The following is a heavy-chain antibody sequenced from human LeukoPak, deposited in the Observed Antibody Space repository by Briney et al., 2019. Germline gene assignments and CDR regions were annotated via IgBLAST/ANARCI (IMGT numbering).Heavy chain of an antibody. V-gene: IGHV3-74*03. Sequence: PGGSLRLSCVTSGFPFTTYWIYWIRQAPGKGLEWVSRLSSDGSRSTYADSVKGRFIISRDNAKKTVYLQMNSLRVEDTAFYFCARLDAYEYHLDYWGRGALVTVSS. CDR3: ARLDAYEYHLDY. CDR2: LSSDGSRS. D-gene: IGHD2-2*01. CDR1: GFPFTTYW. J-gene: IGHJ4*02.